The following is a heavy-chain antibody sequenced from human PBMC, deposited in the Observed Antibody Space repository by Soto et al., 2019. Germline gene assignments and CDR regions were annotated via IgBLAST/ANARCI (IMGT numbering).Heavy chain of an antibody. CDR3: ARAKQADYGDYEGIDY. Sequence: QVQLQESGPGLVKPSQTLSLTCTVSGGSISSGGYYWSWIRQHPGKGLGWIGYIYYSRSTYYNPCLKSRVTISVDTSKNQFPLKLSSVTAADTAVYYCARAKQADYGDYEGIDYWGQGTLVTVSS. CDR1: GGSISSGGYY. D-gene: IGHD4-17*01. J-gene: IGHJ4*02. V-gene: IGHV4-31*03. CDR2: IYYSRST.